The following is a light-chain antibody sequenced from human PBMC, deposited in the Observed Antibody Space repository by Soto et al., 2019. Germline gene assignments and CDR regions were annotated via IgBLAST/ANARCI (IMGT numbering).Light chain of an antibody. J-gene: IGKJ1*01. CDR3: QHMRT. Sequence: DISMTQSPSPLSASIGDRVTITCRASQSINNWIAWYQQKPGKAPKFLIYDASTLESGVTSRLSGSAFGTEFSLTISSLQPADFGSYYCQHMRTFGQGPKVEMK. CDR1: QSINNW. V-gene: IGKV1-5*01. CDR2: DAS.